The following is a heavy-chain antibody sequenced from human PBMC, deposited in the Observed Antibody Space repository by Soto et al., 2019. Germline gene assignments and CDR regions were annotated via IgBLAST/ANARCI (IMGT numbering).Heavy chain of an antibody. CDR3: ARHPTPGIVGAIPPENFDY. D-gene: IGHD1-26*01. V-gene: IGHV4-39*01. CDR2: IYYSGST. Sequence: SETLYLTCTVSGGSISSSSYYWGWIRQPPGKGLEWIGSIYYSGSTYSNPSLKSLVTIPVDTSKNQFSLKLSSGTAADTAVYYCARHPTPGIVGAIPPENFDYWGQGTLVTVSS. CDR1: GGSISSSSYY. J-gene: IGHJ4*02.